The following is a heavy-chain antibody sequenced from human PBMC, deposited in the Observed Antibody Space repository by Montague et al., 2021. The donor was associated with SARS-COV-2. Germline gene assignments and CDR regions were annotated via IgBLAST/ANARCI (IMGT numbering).Heavy chain of an antibody. J-gene: IGHJ4*02. CDR3: SRHLNYRDYGGDDY. Sequence: SETLSLTCSVSGGSISSSYFCGWIRPPPGTGLEWIGSIYYSGGTYSNSSLKSRVTISVDTSKNQFSLKLSSVTAADTAVYYCSRHLNYRDYGGDDYWGQGTLVTVSS. CDR1: GGSISSSYF. CDR2: IYYSGGT. D-gene: IGHD4-17*01. V-gene: IGHV4-39*01.